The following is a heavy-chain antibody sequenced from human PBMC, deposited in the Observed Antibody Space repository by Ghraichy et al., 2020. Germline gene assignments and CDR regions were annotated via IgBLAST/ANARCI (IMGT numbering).Heavy chain of an antibody. Sequence: GGSLRLSCAASGFSFTSYWMSWVRQAPGKGLEWVANIKQDGSEKYFVDSVKGRFTISRDNAKKSLYLQMNSLRAEDTAVYYCARDRVGGTTYFDPWGQGTLVTVSS. CDR1: GFSFTSYW. V-gene: IGHV3-7*03. CDR3: ARDRVGGTTYFDP. CDR2: IKQDGSEK. D-gene: IGHD1-26*01. J-gene: IGHJ5*02.